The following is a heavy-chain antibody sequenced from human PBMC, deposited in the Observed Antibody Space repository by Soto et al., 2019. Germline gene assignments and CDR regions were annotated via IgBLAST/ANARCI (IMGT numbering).Heavy chain of an antibody. V-gene: IGHV1-24*01. CDR3: ATRPNYYGSGVYYFDY. CDR2: FDPEDGET. D-gene: IGHD3-10*01. Sequence: QVQLVQSGAEVKKPGASVKVSCKVSGYSLTVLSMHWVRQAPGKGHEWMGGFDPEDGETIYAQRFQGRVTMTDDTSTDTASMELSSLRSEDTAVYYCATRPNYYGSGVYYFDYCGQGTLVTVSS. J-gene: IGHJ4*02. CDR1: GYSLTVLS.